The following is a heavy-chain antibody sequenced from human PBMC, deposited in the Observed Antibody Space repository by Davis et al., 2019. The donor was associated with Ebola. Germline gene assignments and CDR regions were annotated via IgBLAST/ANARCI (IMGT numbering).Heavy chain of an antibody. D-gene: IGHD1-26*01. V-gene: IGHV3-7*01. Sequence: PGGSLRLSCAGSGFTFNDKWMTWVRQAPGKGLEWVANIKEDGSDKNYVDSVKGRFTISRDNAKNSLYLHMNSLRVEDTAVYYCAREEILGEKSYFDTWGQGTLVTVSS. CDR3: AREEILGEKSYFDT. J-gene: IGHJ4*02. CDR2: IKEDGSDK. CDR1: GFTFNDKW.